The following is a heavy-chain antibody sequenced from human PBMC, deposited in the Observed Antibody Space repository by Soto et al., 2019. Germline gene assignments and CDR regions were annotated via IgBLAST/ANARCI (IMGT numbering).Heavy chain of an antibody. CDR2: IYYSGST. J-gene: IGHJ6*02. CDR3: ATLQLWPTSENYYYYGMDV. D-gene: IGHD5-18*01. V-gene: IGHV4-59*01. CDR1: GGSISSYY. Sequence: SETLSLTCTVSGGSISSYYWSWIRQPPGKGLEWIGYIYYSGSTNYNPSLKSRVTISVDTSKNQFSLKLSSVTAADTAVYYCATLQLWPTSENYYYYGMDVWGQGTTVTVS.